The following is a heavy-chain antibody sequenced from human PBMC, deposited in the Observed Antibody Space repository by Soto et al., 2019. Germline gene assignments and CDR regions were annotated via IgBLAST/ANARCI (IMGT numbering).Heavy chain of an antibody. Sequence: GGSLRLSCATSGFTFSGYSINWVRQAPGKGLEWVSYISSSGTTIYYGDSVKGRFTISRDNAKNSLYLHMNSLRDEDTAVYYCARLIRLGAYLYRPFDYWGQGTLVTVSS. CDR1: GFTFSGYS. CDR3: ARLIRLGAYLYRPFDY. J-gene: IGHJ4*02. CDR2: ISSSGTTI. V-gene: IGHV3-48*02. D-gene: IGHD1-26*01.